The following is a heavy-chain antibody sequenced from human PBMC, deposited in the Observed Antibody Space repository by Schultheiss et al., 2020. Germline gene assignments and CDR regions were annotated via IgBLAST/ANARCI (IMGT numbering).Heavy chain of an antibody. CDR2: ISSSSSYI. Sequence: GESLKISCAASGFTFSSYWMHWVRQAPGKGLVWVSSISSSSSYIHYADSVKGRFTISRDNAKNSLYLQMNTLRAEDTAVYYCARGEGQSTRFWSGYYSEYWGQGTLVTVSS. J-gene: IGHJ4*02. D-gene: IGHD3-3*01. CDR3: ARGEGQSTRFWSGYYSEY. V-gene: IGHV3-21*01. CDR1: GFTFSSYW.